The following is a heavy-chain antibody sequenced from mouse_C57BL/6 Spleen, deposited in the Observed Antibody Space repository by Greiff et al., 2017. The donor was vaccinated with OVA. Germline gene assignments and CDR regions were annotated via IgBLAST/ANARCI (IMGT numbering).Heavy chain of an antibody. Sequence: VKLQQPGAELVKPGASVKMSCKASGYTFTSYWITWVKQRPGQGLEWIGDIYPGSGSTNYNEKFKSKATLTVDTSSSTAYMQLSSLTSEDSAVYYCAREGNYYGSSYHAMDYWGQGTSVTVSS. J-gene: IGHJ4*01. CDR3: AREGNYYGSSYHAMDY. D-gene: IGHD1-1*01. CDR1: GYTFTSYW. V-gene: IGHV1-55*01. CDR2: IYPGSGST.